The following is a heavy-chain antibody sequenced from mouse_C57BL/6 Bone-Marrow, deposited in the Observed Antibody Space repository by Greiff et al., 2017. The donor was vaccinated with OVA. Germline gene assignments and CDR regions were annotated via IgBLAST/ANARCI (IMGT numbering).Heavy chain of an antibody. D-gene: IGHD1-1*01. CDR3: ARPLYGSSLFAY. V-gene: IGHV1-61*01. Sequence: QVQLQQPGAELVRPGSSVKLSCKASGYTFTSYWMDWVKQRPGQGLEWIGNIYPSDSETHYNQKFKDKATLTVDKSSSTAYMQLSSLTSEDSAVYYCARPLYGSSLFAYWGQGTLVTVSA. J-gene: IGHJ3*01. CDR1: GYTFTSYW. CDR2: IYPSDSET.